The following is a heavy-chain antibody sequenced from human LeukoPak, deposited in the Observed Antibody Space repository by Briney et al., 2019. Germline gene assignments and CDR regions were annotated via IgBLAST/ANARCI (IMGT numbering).Heavy chain of an antibody. CDR2: ISYDGSNK. Sequence: PGGSLRLSCAASGFTFSSYGMHWVRQAPGKGPEWVALISYDGSNKYYADSVKGRFTIYRDNSKNTLYLQMNSLRAEDTAVYYCAKGYYDFWSGYYMPGGMGVWGQGTTVTVSS. D-gene: IGHD3-3*01. J-gene: IGHJ6*02. V-gene: IGHV3-30*18. CDR1: GFTFSSYG. CDR3: AKGYYDFWSGYYMPGGMGV.